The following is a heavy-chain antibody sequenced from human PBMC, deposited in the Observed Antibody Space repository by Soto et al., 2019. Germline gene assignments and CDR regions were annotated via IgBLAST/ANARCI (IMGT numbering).Heavy chain of an antibody. V-gene: IGHV4-59*01. CDR2: IYYSGST. Sequence: SETLSLTCTVSGGSIRSYYWSWIRQPPGKGLEWIGYIYYSGSTNYNPSLKSRVTISVDTSKNQFSLKLSSVTAADTAVYYCARADYYGSGIYYTGGYYGMDVWGQGTTVTVSS. J-gene: IGHJ6*02. D-gene: IGHD3-10*01. CDR3: ARADYYGSGIYYTGGYYGMDV. CDR1: GGSIRSYY.